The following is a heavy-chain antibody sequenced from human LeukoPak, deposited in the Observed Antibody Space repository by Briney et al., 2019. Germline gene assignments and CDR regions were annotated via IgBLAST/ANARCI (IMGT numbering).Heavy chain of an antibody. Sequence: SETLSLTCTVSGGSISSGGYYWSWIRQHPGTGLEWIGYIYYSGSTYYNPSLKSRVTISVDTSKNQFSLKLSSVTAADTAVYYCARDLRAYRYFDYWGQGTLVTVSS. J-gene: IGHJ4*02. D-gene: IGHD3-16*02. V-gene: IGHV4-31*03. CDR1: GGSISSGGYY. CDR3: ARDLRAYRYFDY. CDR2: IYYSGST.